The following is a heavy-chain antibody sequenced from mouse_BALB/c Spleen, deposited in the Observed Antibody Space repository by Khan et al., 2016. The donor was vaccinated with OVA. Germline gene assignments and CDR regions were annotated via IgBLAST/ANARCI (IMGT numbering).Heavy chain of an antibody. D-gene: IGHD1-1*01. CDR3: ARVHRSDFDY. CDR2: INPHVGET. J-gene: IGHJ2*01. V-gene: IGHV1-20*02. Sequence: VQLQQSGPELVKPGASVKISCKASGYSFTGYFMNWVMQSHGKSLEWIGRINPHVGETLFNPKFKGKATLTVDESSSTAHMELRSLASEDSAVYYCARVHRSDFDYWGQGTTLTVSS. CDR1: GYSFTGYF.